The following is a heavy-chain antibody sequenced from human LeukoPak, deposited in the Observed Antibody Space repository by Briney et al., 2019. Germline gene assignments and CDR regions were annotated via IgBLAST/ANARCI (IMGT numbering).Heavy chain of an antibody. CDR3: ARDDDTTSHYSLFQY. J-gene: IGHJ4*02. CDR1: GFTLSKYG. D-gene: IGHD3-22*01. Sequence: GGSLRLSCAASGFTLSKYGMHWVRQAPGKGREGVAVFWAHGRSQYYSDSVKGRFSISRDTSRSTVYLQMNSLRAEDTAVYYCARDDDTTSHYSLFQYWGQGTRVTVSS. V-gene: IGHV3-33*01. CDR2: FWAHGRSQ.